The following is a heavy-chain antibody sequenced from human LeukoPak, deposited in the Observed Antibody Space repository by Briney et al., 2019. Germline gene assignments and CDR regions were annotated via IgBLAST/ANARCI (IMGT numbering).Heavy chain of an antibody. V-gene: IGHV4-59*01. Sequence: SETLSLTRTVSGGSISSYYWSWIRQPPGKGLEWIGYIYYSGSTNYNPSLKSRVTISVDTSKNQFSLKLSSVTAADTAVYYCARVSDGSGSYYADYWGQGTLVTVSS. CDR1: GGSISSYY. J-gene: IGHJ4*02. CDR2: IYYSGST. D-gene: IGHD3-10*01. CDR3: ARVSDGSGSYYADY.